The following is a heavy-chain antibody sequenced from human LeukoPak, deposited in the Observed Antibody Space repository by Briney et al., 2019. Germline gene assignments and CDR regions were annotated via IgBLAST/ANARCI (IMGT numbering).Heavy chain of an antibody. CDR2: FDPEDGET. D-gene: IGHD6-19*01. CDR1: GYTLTELS. CDR3: ATTGYSSGWYIGNY. Sequence: ASVTVSCKVSGYTLTELSMHWVRQAPGKGLEWMGGFDPEDGETIYAQKFQGRVTMTEDTSTDTAYMELSSLRSEDTAVYYCATTGYSSGWYIGNYWGQGTLVTVSS. V-gene: IGHV1-24*01. J-gene: IGHJ4*02.